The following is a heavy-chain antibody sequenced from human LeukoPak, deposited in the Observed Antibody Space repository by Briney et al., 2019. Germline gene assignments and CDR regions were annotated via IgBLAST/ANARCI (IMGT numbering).Heavy chain of an antibody. V-gene: IGHV3-66*01. CDR3: ARYLRRDGRNVASLGFDI. Sequence: PGGSLRLSCAASGFTVSSNYMSWVRQAPGKGLEWVSVIYSGGSTHYADSVKGRFTISRDNSKNTLNLQMNSLRAEDTAVYYCARYLRRDGRNVASLGFDIWGQGTMVTVSS. J-gene: IGHJ3*02. CDR1: GFTVSSNY. CDR2: IYSGGST. D-gene: IGHD5-24*01.